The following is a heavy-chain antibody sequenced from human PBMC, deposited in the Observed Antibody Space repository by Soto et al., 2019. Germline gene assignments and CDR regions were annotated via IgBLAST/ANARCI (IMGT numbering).Heavy chain of an antibody. CDR2: IYPGDSDT. Sequence: GESLKISCKGSGYSFTSYWIGWVRQMPGKGLEWMGIIYPGDSDTRYSPSFQGQVTISADKPISTAYLQWSSRKASDAGMYYCARRGALNAFDIWGQGTMVTVSS. CDR1: GYSFTSYW. V-gene: IGHV5-51*01. CDR3: ARRGALNAFDI. J-gene: IGHJ3*02.